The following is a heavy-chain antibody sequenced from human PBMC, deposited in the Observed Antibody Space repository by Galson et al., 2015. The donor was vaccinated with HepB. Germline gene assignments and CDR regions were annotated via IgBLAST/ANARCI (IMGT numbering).Heavy chain of an antibody. CDR3: TRDYRGSGYFFDS. CDR2: ISGSGDKT. V-gene: IGHV3-23*01. Sequence: SLRLSCATSGFTFSDHAVSWVRQAPGRGLEWVSVISGSGDKTYYADSVKGRFTISRDNSKNTLYLQMNSLRAEDTGLYYCTRDYRGSGYFFDSWGQGTLVTVSS. D-gene: IGHD6-19*01. CDR1: GFTFSDHA. J-gene: IGHJ4*02.